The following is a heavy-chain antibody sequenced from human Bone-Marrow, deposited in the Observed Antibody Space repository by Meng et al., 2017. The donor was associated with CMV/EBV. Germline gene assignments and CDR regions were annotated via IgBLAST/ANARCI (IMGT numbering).Heavy chain of an antibody. CDR1: GGSSSSGDYY. V-gene: IGHV4-61*08. CDR2: IYYRGST. D-gene: IGHD3-3*01. CDR3: ARDPGDFSSGYRYGMDV. Sequence: SETLSPTCTVFGGSSSSGDYYWSWIRQPPGKGLEWIGSIYYRGSTNYNPSLKTRVTISVDTAKNQFSLNLSSVTAADTAVYYCARDPGDFSSGYRYGMDVWGQGATVTVSS. J-gene: IGHJ6*02.